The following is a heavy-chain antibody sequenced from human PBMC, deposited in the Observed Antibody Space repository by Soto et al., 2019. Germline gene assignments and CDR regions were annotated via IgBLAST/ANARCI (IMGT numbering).Heavy chain of an antibody. V-gene: IGHV3-15*07. Sequence: EVQLVESGGGLVKPGGSLRLSCAASGYAFSVAWMNWVRQAPGKGLEWVGRIKRKAGGGSTDDAVTGKGRFIIYRDDSXXXXXXXXNSLEIEDTDVYYFTAGVVGLTNGLDVWGQGTTVTVSS. J-gene: IGHJ6*02. CDR3: TAGVVGLTNGLDV. D-gene: IGHD2-21*01. CDR2: IKRKAGGGST. CDR1: GYAFSVAW.